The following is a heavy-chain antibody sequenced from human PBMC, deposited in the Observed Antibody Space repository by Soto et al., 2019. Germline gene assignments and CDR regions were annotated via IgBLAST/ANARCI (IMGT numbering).Heavy chain of an antibody. D-gene: IGHD2-21*02. J-gene: IGHJ3*02. Sequence: SETLSLSCTVSGGSISSYYWSWIRQPPGKGLEWIGYIYYSGSTNYNPSLKSRVTISVDTSKNQFSLKLSSVTAADTAVYYCARDNCGGDCYSFFASGAFDIWGQGTMVTVSS. CDR1: GGSISSYY. V-gene: IGHV4-59*01. CDR3: ARDNCGGDCYSFFASGAFDI. CDR2: IYYSGST.